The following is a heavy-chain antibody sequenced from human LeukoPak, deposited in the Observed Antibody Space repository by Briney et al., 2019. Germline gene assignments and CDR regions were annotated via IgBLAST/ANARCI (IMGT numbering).Heavy chain of an antibody. D-gene: IGHD3-3*01. CDR3: ARGVHDFWSGSYYGMDV. CDR1: GFTFSSYA. V-gene: IGHV3-30-3*01. Sequence: GRSLRLSCAASGFTFSSYAMHWVRQAPGKGLEWVAVISYDGSNKYYADSVKGRFTISRDNSKNTLYLQMNSLRAEDTAVYYCARGVHDFWSGSYYGMDVWGQGTTVTVSS. CDR2: ISYDGSNK. J-gene: IGHJ6*02.